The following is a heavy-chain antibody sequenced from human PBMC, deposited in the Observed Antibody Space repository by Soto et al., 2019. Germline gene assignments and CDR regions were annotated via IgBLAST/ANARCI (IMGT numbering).Heavy chain of an antibody. J-gene: IGHJ4*02. V-gene: IGHV4-34*01. D-gene: IGHD3-9*01. CDR2: INHSGST. CDR3: ARGRLVLRYFDRPSYYFDY. CDR1: GGSFSGYY. Sequence: SETLSLTCAVYGGSFSGYYWSWIRQPPGKGLEWIGEINHSGSTNYNPSLKSRVTISVDTSKNQFSLKLSSVTAADTAVYYCARGRLVLRYFDRPSYYFDYWGQGALVTVSS.